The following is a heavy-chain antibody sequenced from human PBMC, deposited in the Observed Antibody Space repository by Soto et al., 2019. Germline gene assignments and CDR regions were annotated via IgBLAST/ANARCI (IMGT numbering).Heavy chain of an antibody. V-gene: IGHV3-23*01. CDR2: ISDSGGST. CDR1: RFTFSSYA. CDR3: AKQSSNTWYAGVRFDP. D-gene: IGHD6-13*01. J-gene: IGHJ5*02. Sequence: EVQLLESGGGLVQPGGSLRLSCAASRFTFSSYAMSWVRQAPGKGLEWVSAISDSGGSTYYADSVRGRFTISRDNSTTTLYLQMNSLRAEDTAVYYCAKQSSNTWYAGVRFDPWGQGTLVTVSS.